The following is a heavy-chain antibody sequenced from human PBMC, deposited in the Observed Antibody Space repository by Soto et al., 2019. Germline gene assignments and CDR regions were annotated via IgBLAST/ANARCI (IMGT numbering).Heavy chain of an antibody. V-gene: IGHV3-23*01. CDR2: ISGSGGST. J-gene: IGHJ4*02. Sequence: GGSLRLSCAASGFTFSSYAMSWVRQAPGKGLEWVSAISGSGGSTYYADSVKGRFTISRDNSKNKLYMQMNSLRAEDTAVYYCAKAGEGATTVYYFDYWGQGTLVTVAS. CDR1: GFTFSSYA. CDR3: AKAGEGATTVYYFDY. D-gene: IGHD1-26*01.